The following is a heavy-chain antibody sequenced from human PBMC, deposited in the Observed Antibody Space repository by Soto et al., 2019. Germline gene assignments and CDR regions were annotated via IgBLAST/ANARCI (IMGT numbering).Heavy chain of an antibody. CDR2: IYYSGII. Sequence: QVQLQESGPGLVKPSQTLSLTCSVSGGSISSGDYYWSWIRQPPGKGLEWIAYIYYSGIIYYNPSLTSRVTMSRDTSKNQFFLNLDSVTAADIAVYYCAREVGEVDYSSSSDAFDIWGQGTMVTVSS. D-gene: IGHD6-6*01. J-gene: IGHJ3*02. CDR3: AREVGEVDYSSSSDAFDI. CDR1: GGSISSGDYY. V-gene: IGHV4-30-4*01.